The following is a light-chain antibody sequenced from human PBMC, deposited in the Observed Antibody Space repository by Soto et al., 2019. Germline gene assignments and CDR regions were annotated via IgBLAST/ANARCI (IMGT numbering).Light chain of an antibody. CDR3: QHYSTWLWT. V-gene: IGKV3-15*01. CDR2: GAS. CDR1: QSVDSK. J-gene: IGKJ1*01. Sequence: EIVMTQSPATLSVSPGERATLSCRASQSVDSKLAWYQQKPGQGPRLIIYGASSRATGITARFSGSGSGTEFTLTISSLQSEDFAVYYCQHYSTWLWTFGQGTKVEIK.